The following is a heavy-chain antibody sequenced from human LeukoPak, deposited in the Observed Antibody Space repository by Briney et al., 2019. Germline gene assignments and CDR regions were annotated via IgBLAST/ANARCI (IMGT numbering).Heavy chain of an antibody. CDR2: ISWNSGSI. CDR3: AKSREVLLWFGDFDY. CDR1: GFTFSSYA. J-gene: IGHJ4*02. Sequence: GGSLRLSCAASGFTFSSYAMSWVRQAPGKGLEWVSGISWNSGSIGYADSVKGRFTISRDNAKNSLYLQMNSLRAEDTALYYCAKSREVLLWFGDFDYWGQGTLVTVSS. D-gene: IGHD3-10*01. V-gene: IGHV3-9*01.